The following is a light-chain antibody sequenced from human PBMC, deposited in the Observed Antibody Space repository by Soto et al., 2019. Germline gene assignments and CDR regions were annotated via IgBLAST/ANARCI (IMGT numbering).Light chain of an antibody. Sequence: DIQMTQSPSSLSASLGDRVTITCRPSESIRNELNWFQQRPGKAPRLLIYDTFTLQSGVPSLFSGSVSGTEFSLTISSLQAGDSAIYYCQQSFTTPWTFGQGTKVEI. J-gene: IGKJ1*01. V-gene: IGKV1-39*01. CDR2: DTF. CDR3: QQSFTTPWT. CDR1: ESIRNE.